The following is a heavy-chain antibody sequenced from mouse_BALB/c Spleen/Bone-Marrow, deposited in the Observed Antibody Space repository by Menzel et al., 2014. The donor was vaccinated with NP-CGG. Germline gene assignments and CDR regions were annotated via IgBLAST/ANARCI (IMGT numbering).Heavy chain of an antibody. CDR2: VNPNNGGT. Sequence: VQLKQSGPELVKPGASVKISCKTSGYTFTEYTMHWVKQSHGKSLEWIGGVNPNNGGTIYNQKFKGKATLTVDKSSSTAYMELRSLTSEDSAVYYCARKDYGYNYGMDYWGQGTSVTVSS. CDR1: GYTFTEYT. D-gene: IGHD1-2*01. CDR3: ARKDYGYNYGMDY. V-gene: IGHV1-18*01. J-gene: IGHJ4*01.